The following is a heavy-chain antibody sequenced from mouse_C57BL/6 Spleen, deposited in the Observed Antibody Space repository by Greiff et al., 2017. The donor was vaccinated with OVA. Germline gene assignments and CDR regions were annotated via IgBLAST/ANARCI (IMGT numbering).Heavy chain of an antibody. D-gene: IGHD2-13*01. CDR2: INPNYGTT. J-gene: IGHJ4*01. Sequence: EVHLVESGPELVKPGASVKISCKASGYSFTDYNMNWVKQSNGKSLEWIGVINPNYGTTSYNQKFKGKATLTVDQSSSTAYMQLNSLTSEDSAVYYCARSRLEGDYYAMDYWGQGTSVTVSS. CDR3: ARSRLEGDYYAMDY. V-gene: IGHV1-39*01. CDR1: GYSFTDYN.